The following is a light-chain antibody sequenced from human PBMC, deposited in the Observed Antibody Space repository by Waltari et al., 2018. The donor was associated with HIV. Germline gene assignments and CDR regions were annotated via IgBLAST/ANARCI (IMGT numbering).Light chain of an antibody. Sequence: SYVLTQPPSLSVAPGETARITCGGDNIGSKSVHWCQQKPGQAPVTVIYYERDRSSGIPERFSGSNSGNTATLTISRVDIGDEADYYCQVWDDSSDQVVIGGGTKLTVL. CDR3: QVWDDSSDQVV. CDR1: NIGSKS. CDR2: YER. V-gene: IGLV3-21*04. J-gene: IGLJ2*01.